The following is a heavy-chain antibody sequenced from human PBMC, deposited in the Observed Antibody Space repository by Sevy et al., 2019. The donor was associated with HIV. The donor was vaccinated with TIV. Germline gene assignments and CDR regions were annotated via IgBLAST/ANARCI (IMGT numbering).Heavy chain of an antibody. CDR1: GITFGGYA. J-gene: IGHJ3*02. CDR3: AGGRFDSTGSFDAFDI. CDR2: IYGSAGVT. Sequence: GGSLRLSCAASGITFGGYAMNWVRQAPGKGLDWVSTIYGSAGVTYYADSVKGRFTISRDNSKNTLFLQMNNLRAEDTAVYYCAGGRFDSTGSFDAFDIWGRGTLVTVSS. V-gene: IGHV3-23*01. D-gene: IGHD3-22*01.